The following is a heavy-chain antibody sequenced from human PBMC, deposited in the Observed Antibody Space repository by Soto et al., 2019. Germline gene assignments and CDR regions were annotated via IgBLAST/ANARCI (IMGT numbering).Heavy chain of an antibody. CDR1: GYTFNTYY. D-gene: IGHD2-21*02. V-gene: IGHV1-46*02. J-gene: IGHJ4*02. Sequence: QVQLVQSGAEVRKPGASVKVSCKPSGYTFNTYYLHWLRQAPGQALEWMGVIHPSGGGTTYAQKSLXSXTLXRDTSTTTVFMELSSLRSDDTAVYYCARGGHIAVVTASFDNWGQGTLVTVSS. CDR2: IHPSGGGT. CDR3: ARGGHIAVVTASFDN.